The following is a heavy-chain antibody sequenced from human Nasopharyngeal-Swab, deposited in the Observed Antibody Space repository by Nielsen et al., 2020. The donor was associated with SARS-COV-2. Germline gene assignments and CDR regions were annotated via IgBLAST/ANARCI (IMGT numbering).Heavy chain of an antibody. CDR3: ARVGTYYYDSSGHLNYYYYYYMDV. D-gene: IGHD3-22*01. J-gene: IGHJ6*03. CDR2: IYYSGST. V-gene: IGHV4-59*01. Sequence: RQAPGKRLEWVGYIYYSGSTNYNPSLKSRVTISVDTSKNQFSLKLSSVTAADTAVYYCARVGTYYYDSSGHLNYYYYYYMDVWGKGTTVTVSS.